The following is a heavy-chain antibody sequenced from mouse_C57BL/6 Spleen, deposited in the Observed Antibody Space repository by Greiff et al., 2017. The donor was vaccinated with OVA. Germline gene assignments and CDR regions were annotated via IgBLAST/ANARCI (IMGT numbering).Heavy chain of an antibody. J-gene: IGHJ2*01. Sequence: VQLKQSGAELARPGASVKLSCKASGYTFTSYGISWVKQRTGQGLEWIGEIYPRSGNTYYNEKFKGKATLTADKSSSTAYMELRSLTSEDSAVYFCATTVVGEDYWGQGTTLTVSS. D-gene: IGHD1-1*01. CDR2: IYPRSGNT. V-gene: IGHV1-81*01. CDR3: ATTVVGEDY. CDR1: GYTFTSYG.